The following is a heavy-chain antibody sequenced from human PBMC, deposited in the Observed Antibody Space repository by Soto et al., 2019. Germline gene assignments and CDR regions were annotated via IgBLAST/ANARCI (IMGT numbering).Heavy chain of an antibody. D-gene: IGHD3-22*01. Sequence: QVQLVESGGGVVQPGRSLRLSCAASGFTFSSYGMHWVRQAPGKGLEWVAVISYDGSNKYYADSVKGRFTISRDNSKNTLYLQMNSLRAEDTAVYYWAKDTRLALDYWGQVTLVTVSS. CDR3: AKDTRLALDY. CDR2: ISYDGSNK. J-gene: IGHJ4*02. V-gene: IGHV3-30*18. CDR1: GFTFSSYG.